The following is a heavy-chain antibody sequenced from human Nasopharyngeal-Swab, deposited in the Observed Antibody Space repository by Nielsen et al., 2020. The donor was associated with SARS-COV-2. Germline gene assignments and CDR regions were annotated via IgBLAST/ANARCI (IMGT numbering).Heavy chain of an antibody. Sequence: GESLKISCAASGFTFSSYWMTWVRQAPGKGLEWVANINQDGSEKYYVDSVKGRFTISRDNAKNSLYLQVYSLRAEDTAVYYCARHSGWSFDYWGQGTLVTVSS. D-gene: IGHD6-19*01. CDR1: GFTFSSYW. CDR3: ARHSGWSFDY. J-gene: IGHJ4*02. V-gene: IGHV3-7*01. CDR2: INQDGSEK.